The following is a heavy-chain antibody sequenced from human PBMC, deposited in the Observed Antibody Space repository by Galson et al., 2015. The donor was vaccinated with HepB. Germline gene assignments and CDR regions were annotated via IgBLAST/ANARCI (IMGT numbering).Heavy chain of an antibody. J-gene: IGHJ4*02. Sequence: SVKVSCKASGGTFSRYTFSWVRQAPGQGLEWMGGITPLFGTAKYAQKCQGRVTITADEPTSRVYMDLSNLRPEDTAVYYCAREGIAAAANPVDYWGQGTLVTVSS. CDR1: GGTFSRYT. D-gene: IGHD6-13*01. CDR2: ITPLFGTA. CDR3: AREGIAAAANPVDY. V-gene: IGHV1-69*13.